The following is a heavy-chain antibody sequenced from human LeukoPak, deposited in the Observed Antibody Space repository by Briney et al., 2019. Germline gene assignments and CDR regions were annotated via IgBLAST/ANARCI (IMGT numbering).Heavy chain of an antibody. Sequence: PPETLSLTCTVSGGSISSSHYQWGWIRQPPGKGLEWIGNIYYSGSTSSNPSLKSRVSISVDTSKNQFSLKLSSVTAADTAVYYCARGGREYTYNYDYFGYWGQGTLVTVSS. CDR2: IYYSGST. CDR3: ARGGREYTYNYDYFGY. J-gene: IGHJ4*02. CDR1: GGSISSSHYQ. D-gene: IGHD5-18*01. V-gene: IGHV4-39*01.